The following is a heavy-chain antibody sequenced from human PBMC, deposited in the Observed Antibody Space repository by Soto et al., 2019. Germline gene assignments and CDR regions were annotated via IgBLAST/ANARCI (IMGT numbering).Heavy chain of an antibody. CDR3: ARVERGTATTVVDAFDI. Sequence: QVQLQQWGAGLLKPSETLSLTYAVYGGSVSSGRYYWSWIRQPPGMGLEWIGEMSHSGGTHFNPSLKSRVTISVDTSKNQFSLKMSSVTAADTALYYCARVERGTATTVVDAFDIWGPGTIVTVSS. D-gene: IGHD1-1*01. CDR2: MSHSGGT. V-gene: IGHV4-34*01. CDR1: GGSVSSGRYY. J-gene: IGHJ3*02.